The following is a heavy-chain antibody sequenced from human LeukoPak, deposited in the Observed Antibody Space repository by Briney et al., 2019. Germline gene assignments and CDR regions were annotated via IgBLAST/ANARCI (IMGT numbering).Heavy chain of an antibody. CDR3: ATYTEGYFDY. CDR2: IKQAGSDP. CDR1: GITLSNYG. Sequence: GGSLRLSCAVSGITLSNYGMSWVRQAPGKGLEWVANIKQAGSDPYYVDSVKGRFTISRDNAKNSLYLQMNSLRAEDTAVYYCATYTEGYFDYWGQGTLVTVSS. J-gene: IGHJ4*02. V-gene: IGHV3-7*01.